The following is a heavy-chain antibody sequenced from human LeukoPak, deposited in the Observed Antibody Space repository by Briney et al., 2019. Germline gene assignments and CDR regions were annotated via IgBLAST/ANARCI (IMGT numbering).Heavy chain of an antibody. CDR1: GFTFSNYG. CDR2: VSYDGSNK. CDR3: AKETQALVFDY. D-gene: IGHD2-15*01. V-gene: IGHV3-30*18. J-gene: IGHJ4*02. Sequence: GGYLRLSCAASGFTFSNYGMHRVRQAPGKGLKWVAGVSYDGSNKYYADSVKGRITISRDNSKNTLYLQMNSLRAEDTAVYYCAKETQALVFDYWGQGALVTVSS.